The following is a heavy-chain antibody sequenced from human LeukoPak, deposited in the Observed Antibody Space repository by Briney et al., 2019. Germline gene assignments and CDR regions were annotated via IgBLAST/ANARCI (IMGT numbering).Heavy chain of an antibody. Sequence: SETLSLTCTVSGGSISSSSYYWGWIRQPPWKGLEWIGSIYYSGSTNYNPSLKSRVTISVDKSKNQFSLKLSSVTAADTAVYYCARVPVVVVAATLYYYYYMDVWGKGTTVTVSS. CDR1: GGSISSSSYY. CDR2: IYYSGST. V-gene: IGHV4-39*07. D-gene: IGHD2-15*01. CDR3: ARVPVVVVAATLYYYYYMDV. J-gene: IGHJ6*03.